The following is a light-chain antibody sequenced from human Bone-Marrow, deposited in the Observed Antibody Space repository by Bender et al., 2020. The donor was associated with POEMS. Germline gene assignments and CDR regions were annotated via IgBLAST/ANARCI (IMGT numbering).Light chain of an antibody. Sequence: QSVLTQPPSVSAAPGQKVTISCSGSSSNIGNNYVSWYQHLPGTAPKLLIYENNKRPSGIPDRFSGSKSGTSASLAIAGLQAVDEADYYCQSYDSSLSGVTFGGGTKLTVL. V-gene: IGLV1-51*02. J-gene: IGLJ2*01. CDR3: QSYDSSLSGVT. CDR1: SSNIGNNY. CDR2: ENN.